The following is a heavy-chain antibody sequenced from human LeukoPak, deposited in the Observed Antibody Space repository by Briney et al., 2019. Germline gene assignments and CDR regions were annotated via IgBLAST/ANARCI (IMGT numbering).Heavy chain of an antibody. J-gene: IGHJ4*02. CDR1: GGSISSYY. D-gene: IGHD3-3*01. CDR3: ASFYDFWSGYLN. Sequence: SETLSLTCTVSGGSISSYYWNWIRQPPGKGLEWIGYIYYSGSTNYNPSLKSRVTISVDTSKDQFSLKLSSVTAADTAVYYCASFYDFWSGYLNWGQGTLVTVSS. CDR2: IYYSGST. V-gene: IGHV4-59*08.